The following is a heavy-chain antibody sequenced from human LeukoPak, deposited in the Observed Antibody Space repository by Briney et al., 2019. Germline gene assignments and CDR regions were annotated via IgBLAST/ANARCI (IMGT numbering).Heavy chain of an antibody. CDR3: AKDSFSTYYYGSGSLD. CDR2: ISGSGGST. CDR1: GFTFSSYA. Sequence: TGGSLRLSCAASGFTFSSYAMSWVRQAPGKGLEWVSAISGSGGSTYYADSVKGRFTISRDNSKNTLYLQMNSLRAEDTAVYYCAKDSFSTYYYGSGSLDWGQGTLVTVSS. V-gene: IGHV3-23*01. J-gene: IGHJ4*02. D-gene: IGHD3-10*01.